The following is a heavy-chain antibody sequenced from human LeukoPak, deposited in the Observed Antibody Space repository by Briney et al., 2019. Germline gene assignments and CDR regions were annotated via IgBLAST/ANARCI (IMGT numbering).Heavy chain of an antibody. J-gene: IGHJ4*02. D-gene: IGHD5-12*01. V-gene: IGHV3-30*04. CDR2: ISYDGSNK. Sequence: GGSLRLSCAASGFTFSSYAMHWVRQAPGKGLEWVAVISYDGSNKYYADSVKGRFTISRDNSKNTLYLQMNSLRAEDTAVYYCAKDRAYSGYDGGDYWGQGTLVTVSS. CDR1: GFTFSSYA. CDR3: AKDRAYSGYDGGDY.